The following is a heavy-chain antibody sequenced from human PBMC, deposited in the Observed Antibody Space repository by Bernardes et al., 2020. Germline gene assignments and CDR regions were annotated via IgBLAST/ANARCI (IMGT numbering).Heavy chain of an antibody. D-gene: IGHD1-26*01. Sequence: GGSLRLSCAASGFTFSDHYMDWVRQAPGTGLEWVGRVRNKINAYTTQYAASVKGRFTILRDDSKQSMYLQMNSLKTEDTAVYYWARELSGSYLLDSWGQGTLVTVSS. CDR1: GFTFSDHY. V-gene: IGHV3-72*01. CDR2: VRNKINAYTT. J-gene: IGHJ4*02. CDR3: ARELSGSYLLDS.